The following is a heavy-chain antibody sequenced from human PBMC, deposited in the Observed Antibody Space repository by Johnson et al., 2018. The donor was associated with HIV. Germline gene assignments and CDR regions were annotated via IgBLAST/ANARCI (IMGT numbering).Heavy chain of an antibody. D-gene: IGHD2-15*01. J-gene: IGHJ3*02. CDR1: GFTFDYYD. Sequence: VQLVESGGGVIRPGGSLRLSCAASGFTFDYYDMNWVRQVPGKGLEWVSGINWDGSRTGYVDSVKGRFTVSRDNAKNSLYLQMNSLSAEDTALYYCARVRGDCSGGSCYRWGTFDIWGQGTMVTVSS. V-gene: IGHV3-20*04. CDR3: ARVRGDCSGGSCYRWGTFDI. CDR2: INWDGSRT.